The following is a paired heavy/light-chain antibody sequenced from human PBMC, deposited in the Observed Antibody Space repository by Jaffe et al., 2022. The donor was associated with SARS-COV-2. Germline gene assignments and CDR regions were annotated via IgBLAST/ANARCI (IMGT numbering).Heavy chain of an antibody. J-gene: IGHJ4*02. CDR3: AKGPDLHGRWSPDD. D-gene: IGHD1-26*01. CDR1: GFTFSTHG. Sequence: QVQLVESGGGVVQPGRSLRLSCAASGFTFSTHGMHWVRQAPGKGLQWVAVISYDGNNEYYADSVKGRFTISRDNSKNTLYLQMNSPRAEDTAVYYCAKGPDLHGRWSPDDWGQGTLVTVSS. CDR2: ISYDGNNE. V-gene: IGHV3-30*18.
Light chain of an antibody. J-gene: IGKJ3*01. CDR1: QGIRND. CDR3: LQHNSYPLT. Sequence: DIQMTQSPSSVSASVGDRVTITCRASQGIRNDLGWYQQKVGKAPKRLIYAASSLQSGVPSRFSGSGSGTEFTLTISSLQPEDFATYYCLQHNSYPLTFGPGTKVDIK. CDR2: AAS. V-gene: IGKV1-17*01.